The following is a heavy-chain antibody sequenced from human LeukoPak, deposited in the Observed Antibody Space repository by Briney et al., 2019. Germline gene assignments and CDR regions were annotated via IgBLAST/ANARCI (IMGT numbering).Heavy chain of an antibody. CDR3: ASVSTEGEPFEY. V-gene: IGHV3-48*01. Sequence: TGGSLRLSCAASGFTFSSYSMIWVRQAPGKGLEWVSYISSSSRTIYSADSVKGRFTISRDNAKNSLYLQMNSLRAEDTAVYYCASVSTEGEPFEYWGQGTLVTVSS. J-gene: IGHJ4*02. CDR2: ISSSSRTI. CDR1: GFTFSSYS. D-gene: IGHD3-16*01.